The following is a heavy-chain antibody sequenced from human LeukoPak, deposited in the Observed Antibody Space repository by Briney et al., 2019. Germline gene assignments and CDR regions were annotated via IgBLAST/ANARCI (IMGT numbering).Heavy chain of an antibody. CDR1: GGSISSSSYY. CDR3: ARGRIGMVRGVIPSRYPRNWFDP. D-gene: IGHD3-10*01. Sequence: KPSETLSLTCTVSGGSISSSSYYWGWIRQPPGKGLEWIGSIYYSGSTYYNPSLKSRVTISVDTSKNQFSLKLSSVTAADTAVYYCARGRIGMVRGVIPSRYPRNWFDPWGQGTLVTVSS. V-gene: IGHV4-39*01. J-gene: IGHJ5*02. CDR2: IYYSGST.